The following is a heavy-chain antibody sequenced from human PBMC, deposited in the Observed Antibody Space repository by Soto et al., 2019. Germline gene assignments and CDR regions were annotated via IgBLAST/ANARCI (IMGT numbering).Heavy chain of an antibody. CDR3: ARKEDEGADIAMALDY. D-gene: IGHD5-18*01. J-gene: IGHJ4*02. CDR2: IYPGDSDT. Sequence: EVQLVQSGAEVKKPGESLKISCKGSGYSFTSYWIGWVRQMPGKGLEWMGIIYPGDSDTRYSPSFQGQVTISADKSISTAYLQWSSLKASDTAMYYCARKEDEGADIAMALDYWGQGTLVTVSS. V-gene: IGHV5-51*03. CDR1: GYSFTSYW.